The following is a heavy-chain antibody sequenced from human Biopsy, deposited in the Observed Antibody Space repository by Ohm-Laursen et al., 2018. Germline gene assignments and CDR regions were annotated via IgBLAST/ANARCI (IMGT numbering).Heavy chain of an antibody. CDR2: FSHTGTT. J-gene: IGHJ6*02. CDR1: GGSFSGYD. V-gene: IGHV4-34*01. D-gene: IGHD3-22*01. CDR3: VRGVDYYDPYHYYALDV. Sequence: SQTLSLTCAVDGGSFSGYDWTWIRQPPGKGLEWVGEFSHTGTTIYNPSLKSRLTISVDTSKNQFSLKVRSVTAADTAVYYCVRGVDYYDPYHYYALDVWGQGTTVTVSS.